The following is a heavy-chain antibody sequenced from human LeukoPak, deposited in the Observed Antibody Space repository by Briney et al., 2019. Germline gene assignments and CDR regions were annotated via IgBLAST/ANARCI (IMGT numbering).Heavy chain of an antibody. J-gene: IGHJ4*02. V-gene: IGHV3-9*01. D-gene: IGHD3-22*01. Sequence: GGSLRLSCAASGFTFDDYAMHWVRQVPGKGLEWVSGISWNSGSIAYADSVKGRFTISRDNSKNTLYLQMNSLRAEDTAVYYCARATAYYDSSGPSVDWGQGTLVTVSS. CDR1: GFTFDDYA. CDR2: ISWNSGSI. CDR3: ARATAYYDSSGPSVD.